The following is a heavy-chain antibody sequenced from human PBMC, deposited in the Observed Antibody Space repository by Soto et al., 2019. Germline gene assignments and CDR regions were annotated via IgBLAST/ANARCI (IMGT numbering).Heavy chain of an antibody. CDR3: AKDRSSTSCYAFDY. V-gene: IGHV3-23*01. D-gene: IGHD2-2*01. CDR2: ISCDGGNK. CDR1: GFIFNEYG. J-gene: IGHJ4*02. Sequence: GGSLRLSCAASGFIFNEYGMHWVRQAPGKGLEWVSAISCDGGNKYYADSVKGRFTISRDNSKNTLYLQMNSLRVEDTAVYYCAKDRSSTSCYAFDYWGQGSLVTVSS.